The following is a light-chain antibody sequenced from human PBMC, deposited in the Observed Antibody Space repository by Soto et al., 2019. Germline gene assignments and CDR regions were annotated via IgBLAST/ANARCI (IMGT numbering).Light chain of an antibody. J-gene: IGKJ4*01. CDR1: QSVSSSF. V-gene: IGKV3-20*01. CDR2: GAS. CDR3: QQYGSSPLT. Sequence: EIVLTQSPGTLSLSPGERATLSCRASQSVSSSFLAWYQQKPGQAPRLLIYGASSRATGIPDRFSGSGSGTIFTLTISRLEPEDVAVCYCQQYGSSPLTFGGGTKVEIK.